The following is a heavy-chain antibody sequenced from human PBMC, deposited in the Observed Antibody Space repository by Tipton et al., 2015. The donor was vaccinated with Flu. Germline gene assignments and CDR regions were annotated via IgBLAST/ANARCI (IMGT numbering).Heavy chain of an antibody. CDR2: MNPSGGGT. V-gene: IGHV1-2*02. D-gene: IGHD1-26*01. Sequence: QLVQSGAEAKKPGASVKVSCKASGYTFTGYHIHWVRQAPGQGPEWMGWMNPSGGGTKYSQKFQGRVIMTCDTSITTAYMELSRLTSDDTAVYYCARDDSESDTNAFDIWGQGTLVTVSS. CDR1: GYTFTGYH. CDR3: ARDDSESDTNAFDI. J-gene: IGHJ3*02.